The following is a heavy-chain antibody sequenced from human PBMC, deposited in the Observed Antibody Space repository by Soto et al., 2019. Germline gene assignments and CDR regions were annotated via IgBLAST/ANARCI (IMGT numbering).Heavy chain of an antibody. CDR2: VCQSGTT. J-gene: IGHJ4*02. CDR1: GASMTINNG. D-gene: IGHD4-17*01. CDR3: AKGGSCHPYDSDN. V-gene: IGHV4-4*02. Sequence: LSLTCGVSGASMTINNGWGWVRRPPGAGLEGGGEVCQSGTTKYNPSLKSTITLSADKSKTQFSLKLTSVTAADTALYYCAKGGSCHPYDSDNSGPGTLVTVSS.